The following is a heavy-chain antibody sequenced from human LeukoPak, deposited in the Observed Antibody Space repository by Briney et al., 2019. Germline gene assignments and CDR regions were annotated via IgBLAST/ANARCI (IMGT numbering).Heavy chain of an antibody. CDR2: ISGSGSNT. J-gene: IGHJ5*02. V-gene: IGHV3-23*01. CDR1: GSNFNMYA. CDR3: ARGQVFWSGYYLS. D-gene: IGHD3-3*01. Sequence: GGSLRLSCAASGSNFNMYAMTWVRQAPGKGLEWVSEISGSGSNTYYADSVKARFTISRDNSKKMLYLDMNSLRTEETAMYYCARGQVFWSGYYLSWGQGTQVTVSS.